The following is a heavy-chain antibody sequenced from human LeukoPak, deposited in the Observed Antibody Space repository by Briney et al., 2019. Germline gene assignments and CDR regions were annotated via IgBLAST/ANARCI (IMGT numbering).Heavy chain of an antibody. V-gene: IGHV4-39*07. CDR1: SGSISSDSHY. CDR2: IYYGGGT. D-gene: IGHD2/OR15-2a*01. Sequence: SETLSLTCTVSSGSISSDSHYWAWIRQPPGKGLEWIATIYYGGGTYYNPSLKSRVSLSVDTSKSQFSLQLSSVTAADTAVYYCARISEGAVYFLDSWGQGTLVTVSS. J-gene: IGHJ4*02. CDR3: ARISEGAVYFLDS.